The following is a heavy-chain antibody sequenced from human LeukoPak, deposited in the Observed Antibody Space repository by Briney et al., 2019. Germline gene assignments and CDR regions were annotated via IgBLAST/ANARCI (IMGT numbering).Heavy chain of an antibody. Sequence: GGSLRLSCAASGFTFGDYAMHWVRQAPGKGLEWVSGISWNGGSVGYADSVKGRFTISRDSAKNSLYLQMNSLRAEDTALYYCAKDRSSSWYALSCWGQGTLVTVSS. CDR1: GFTFGDYA. D-gene: IGHD6-13*01. J-gene: IGHJ4*02. CDR3: AKDRSSSWYALSC. CDR2: ISWNGGSV. V-gene: IGHV3-9*01.